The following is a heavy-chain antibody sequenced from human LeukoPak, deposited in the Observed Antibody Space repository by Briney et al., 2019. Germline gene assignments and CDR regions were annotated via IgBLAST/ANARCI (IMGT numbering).Heavy chain of an antibody. Sequence: SETLSLTCAVYGGSFSGYYWSWIRQPPGKGLEWIGEINHSGSTNYNPSLKSRVTISVDTSKNQFSLKLSSVTAADTAVYYCARGTTYYDILTGYYLDYWGQGTLVTVSS. V-gene: IGHV4-34*01. CDR2: INHSGST. J-gene: IGHJ4*02. CDR1: GGSFSGYY. D-gene: IGHD3-9*01. CDR3: ARGTTYYDILTGYYLDY.